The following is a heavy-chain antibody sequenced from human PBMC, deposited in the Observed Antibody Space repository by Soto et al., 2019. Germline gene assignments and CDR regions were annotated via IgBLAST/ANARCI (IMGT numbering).Heavy chain of an antibody. CDR1: GDSVSSNSAA. V-gene: IGHV6-1*01. CDR3: ARDRELIVLPYYYYGMDV. D-gene: IGHD2-8*01. J-gene: IGHJ6*02. CDR2: TYYRSKWYN. Sequence: SQTLSLTCAISGDSVSSNSAAWNWIRQSPSRGLEWLGRTYYRSKWYNDYAVSVKSRITINPDTSKNQFSLQLNSVTPEDTAVYYCARDRELIVLPYYYYGMDVWGQGTTVTVSS.